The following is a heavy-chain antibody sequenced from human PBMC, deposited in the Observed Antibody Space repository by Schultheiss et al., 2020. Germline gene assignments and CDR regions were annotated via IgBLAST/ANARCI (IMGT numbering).Heavy chain of an antibody. D-gene: IGHD2-21*01. CDR1: GGSFSGYY. V-gene: IGHV4-34*01. CDR3: AREIGPAYYYYYYMDV. J-gene: IGHJ6*03. Sequence: SETLSLTCAVYGGSFSGYYWSWIRQPPGKGLEWIGEINHSGSTNYNPSLKSRVTISVDTSKNQFSLKLSSVTAADTAVHYCAREIGPAYYYYYYMDVWGKGTTVTVSS. CDR2: INHSGST.